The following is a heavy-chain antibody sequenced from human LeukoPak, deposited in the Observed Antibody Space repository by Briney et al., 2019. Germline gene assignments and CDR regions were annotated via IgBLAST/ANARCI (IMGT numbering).Heavy chain of an antibody. CDR2: MNPNSGNT. V-gene: IGHV1-8*01. D-gene: IGHD2-2*01. CDR1: GYTFTSYD. Sequence: GDSVKVSCKASGYTFTSYDINWVRQATGQGLEWMGWMNPNSGNTGYAQKFQGRVTMTRNTSISTAYMELSSLRSEDTAVYYCARAGDVVVVPAAPEYYYYYGMDVWGQGTTVTVSS. CDR3: ARAGDVVVVPAAPEYYYYYGMDV. J-gene: IGHJ6*02.